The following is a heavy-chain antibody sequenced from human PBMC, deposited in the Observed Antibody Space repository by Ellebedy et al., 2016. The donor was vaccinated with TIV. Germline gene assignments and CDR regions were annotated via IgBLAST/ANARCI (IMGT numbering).Heavy chain of an antibody. Sequence: MPSETLSLTCAVSGGSISGHYYWSWIRQPPGKGLEWIGYIFYSGSTYYNPSLKSRVTISVDMSKNYFSLKPKAVTAADTAVYYCARGWDMSSSSEHYYYGMDVWGHGTTVTVSS. CDR2: IFYSGST. CDR1: GGSISGHYY. J-gene: IGHJ6*02. D-gene: IGHD6-6*01. V-gene: IGHV4-30-4*01. CDR3: ARGWDMSSSSEHYYYGMDV.